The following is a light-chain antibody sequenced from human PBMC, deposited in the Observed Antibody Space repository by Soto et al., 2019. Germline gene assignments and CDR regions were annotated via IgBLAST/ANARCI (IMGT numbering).Light chain of an antibody. J-gene: IGKJ4*01. CDR2: HAS. Sequence: EIGMTQSPATLSVSPGERATLSCRASQSRSNNLAWYQQKVGLAPRLLVYHASTRATGIPARFSGGGSGTDFALTLISLQSEDFAVYYCQQYTRWPLTFGGGTTVQIK. CDR3: QQYTRWPLT. V-gene: IGKV3-15*01. CDR1: QSRSNN.